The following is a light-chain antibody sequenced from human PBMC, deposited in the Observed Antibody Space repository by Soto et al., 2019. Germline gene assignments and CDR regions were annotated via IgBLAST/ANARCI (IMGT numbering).Light chain of an antibody. CDR1: QILSTY. CDR2: GAS. Sequence: PTTMTFSPLHRATLSCRASQILSTYLAWYQQRPGQAPRLLIYGASTRATGIPARFSGSGSGTEFTLTISSLQSEDFAVYYCQQYNNWPPRTFGQGTKVDI. J-gene: IGKJ1*01. CDR3: QQYNNWPPRT. V-gene: IGKV3-15*01.